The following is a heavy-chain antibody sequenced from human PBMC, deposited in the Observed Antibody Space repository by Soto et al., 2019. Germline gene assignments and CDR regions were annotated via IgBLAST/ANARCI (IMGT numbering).Heavy chain of an antibody. CDR3: VCFECGRTAVVTAMEANGY. V-gene: IGHV3-74*01. CDR2: VNSDESTT. D-gene: IGHD2-21*02. Sequence: VQLVASGGGLVQPGGSLRLSCAASGFTFSSYWMHWVRQGPGKGLVWVSRVNSDESTTSYADSVKGRFTISRDNAKNTLYLQMSILRVEDTALYYCVCFECGRTAVVTAMEANGYWGQGTLVTVSS. J-gene: IGHJ4*02. CDR1: GFTFSSYW.